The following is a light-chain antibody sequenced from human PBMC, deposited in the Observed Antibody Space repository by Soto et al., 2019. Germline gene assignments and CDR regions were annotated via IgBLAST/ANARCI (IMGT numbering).Light chain of an antibody. J-gene: IGKJ5*01. V-gene: IGKV1-39*01. CDR2: GVS. CDR3: QQTYDIPIT. Sequence: DIQMTQSPSSLSASVGDRVTITCRASQRISSYLNWYQQKPGKAPKILIYGVSSLHSGVPSRFTGSGSGIDFTLTITSLQPEDFEIYYCQQTYDIPITFGQGTRLEIK. CDR1: QRISSY.